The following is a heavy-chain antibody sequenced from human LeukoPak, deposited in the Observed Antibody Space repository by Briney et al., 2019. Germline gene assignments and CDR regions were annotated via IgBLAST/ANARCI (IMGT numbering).Heavy chain of an antibody. V-gene: IGHV3-23*01. Sequence: PGGSLRLSCAASGFTFSSYAMTWVRQAPGKGLEWVSGISDSGDSTYYADSVKGRFTISRDNSKNTLYLQMNSLRAEDTAVYYCAKKEDATMVHYYFDYWGQGTLVTVSS. J-gene: IGHJ4*02. CDR3: AKKEDATMVHYYFDY. CDR1: GFTFSSYA. CDR2: ISDSGDST. D-gene: IGHD5-18*01.